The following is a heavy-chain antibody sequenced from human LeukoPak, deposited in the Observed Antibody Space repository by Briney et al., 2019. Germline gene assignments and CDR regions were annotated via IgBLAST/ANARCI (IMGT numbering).Heavy chain of an antibody. Sequence: ASVKVSCKTSGYSFTTYGVTWVRQAPRQGLEWMGWISAYNGDTYYAQKFQGRVTMTTDTSTSTAYMELRSLRSDDTAVYYCARAEGIAAAWAHYWGQGTLVTVSS. CDR2: ISAYNGDT. D-gene: IGHD6-13*01. CDR3: ARAEGIAAAWAHY. CDR1: GYSFTTYG. V-gene: IGHV1-18*01. J-gene: IGHJ4*02.